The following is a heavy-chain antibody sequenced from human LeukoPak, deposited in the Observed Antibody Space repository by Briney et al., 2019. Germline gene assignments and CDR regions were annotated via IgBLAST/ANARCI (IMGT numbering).Heavy chain of an antibody. D-gene: IGHD6-13*01. V-gene: IGHV4-39*07. J-gene: IGHJ3*02. CDR2: MYYSGST. CDR1: GGSIGNSAYY. CDR3: ARVESSSWYEDVFDI. Sequence: SETLSLTCTVSGGSIGNSAYYWGWIRQPPGKGLEWIGSMYYSGSTYYNPSLKSRVTISVDKSKNQFSLKLSSVTAADTAVYYCARVESSSWYEDVFDIWGQGTMVTVSS.